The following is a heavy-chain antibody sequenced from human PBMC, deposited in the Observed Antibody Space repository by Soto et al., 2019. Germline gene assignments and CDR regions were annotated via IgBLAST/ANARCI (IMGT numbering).Heavy chain of an antibody. Sequence: SETLSLTCTVSGGSISSYYWSWIRQPPGKGLEWIGYIYYSGSTNYNPSLKSRVTISVDTSKNQFSLKLSSVTAADTAVYYCARRARGDGDYYYYYMDVWGKGTTVTVSS. J-gene: IGHJ6*03. CDR3: ARRARGDGDYYYYYMDV. V-gene: IGHV4-59*08. D-gene: IGHD3-16*01. CDR2: IYYSGST. CDR1: GGSISSYY.